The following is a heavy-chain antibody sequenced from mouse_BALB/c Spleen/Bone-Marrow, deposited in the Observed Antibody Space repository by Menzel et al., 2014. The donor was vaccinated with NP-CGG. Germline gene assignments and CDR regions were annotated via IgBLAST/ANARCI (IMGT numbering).Heavy chain of an antibody. D-gene: IGHD2-4*01. CDR1: GYTFTSYV. Sequence: EVQLQQSGPELIKPGASVKMSCKASGYTFTSYVIHWVKQKPGQGLKWIGYINPYSDGTKYNEKFKGKATLTSDKSSSTAYMDLGSLASEDSAVYYCVRGVYYDYDEGALDYWGQGTSVTVSS. V-gene: IGHV1-14*01. J-gene: IGHJ4*01. CDR3: VRGVYYDYDEGALDY. CDR2: INPYSDGT.